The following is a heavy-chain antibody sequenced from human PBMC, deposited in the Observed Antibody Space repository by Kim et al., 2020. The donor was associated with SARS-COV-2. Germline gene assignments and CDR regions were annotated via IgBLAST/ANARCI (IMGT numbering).Heavy chain of an antibody. J-gene: IGHJ4*02. CDR3: ARRPNYGSGTLFDY. V-gene: IGHV5-51*01. D-gene: IGHD3-10*01. Sequence: SPSFQGQVTISADKAISTAYLQWSSLKASDTAMYYCARRPNYGSGTLFDYWGQGTLVTVSS.